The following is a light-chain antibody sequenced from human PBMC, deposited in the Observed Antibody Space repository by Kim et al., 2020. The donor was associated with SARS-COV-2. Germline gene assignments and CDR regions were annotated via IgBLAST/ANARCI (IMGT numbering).Light chain of an antibody. Sequence: DIQMTQSPSTLSASVGDRVTITCRASQSINSWLAWYQQKPGKAPKLLIYDAYSLESGVPPRFSGSGTGTEFTLTISSLQPDDFATYYCQQYDTYSAFGQGTKVDIK. CDR1: QSINSW. J-gene: IGKJ1*01. CDR2: DAY. CDR3: QQYDTYSA. V-gene: IGKV1-5*01.